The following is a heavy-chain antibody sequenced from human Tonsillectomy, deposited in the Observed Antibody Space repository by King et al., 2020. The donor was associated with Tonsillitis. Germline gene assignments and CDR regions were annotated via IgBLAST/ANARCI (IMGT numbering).Heavy chain of an antibody. CDR2: ISSSSYYI. Sequence: DVQLVESGGGLVKPGGSLRLSCAASGFTFSSYNMNWVRQAPGKRLEWVSSISSSSYYIYFADSVKGRFTISRDNAKNSLYLQMNSLRAEDTAVYYCATPVVITKSHAFDIWGQGTMVTVSS. J-gene: IGHJ3*02. D-gene: IGHD3-22*01. V-gene: IGHV3-21*01. CDR3: ATPVVITKSHAFDI. CDR1: GFTFSSYN.